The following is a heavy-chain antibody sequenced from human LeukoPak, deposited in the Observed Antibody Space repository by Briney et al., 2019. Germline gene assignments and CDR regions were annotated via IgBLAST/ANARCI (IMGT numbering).Heavy chain of an antibody. CDR1: GFTFSSYA. D-gene: IGHD3-10*01. V-gene: IGHV3-23*01. CDR2: ISGSGGST. CDR3: AMGGVHVVRGVIIDPYYFDY. J-gene: IGHJ4*02. Sequence: GGSLRLSCAASGFTFSSYAMSWVRQAPGKGLEWVSAISGSGGSTYYADSVKGRFTISRDNSKNTLYLQMNSLRAEDTAVYYCAMGGVHVVRGVIIDPYYFDYWGQGTLVTVSS.